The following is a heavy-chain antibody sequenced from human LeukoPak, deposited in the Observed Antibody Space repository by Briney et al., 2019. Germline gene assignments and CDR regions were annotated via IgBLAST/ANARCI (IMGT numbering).Heavy chain of an antibody. D-gene: IGHD5-18*01. J-gene: IGHJ6*02. CDR1: GYTFTSYY. Sequence: ASVKVSCKASGYTFTSYYMHWVRQAPGQGLEWMGIINPSGGSTSYAQKFQGRVTMTRDTSMSTVYMELSSLRSEDTAVYYCAREVVGNVDTAMVTRGYYYYGMDVWGQGTTVTVSS. V-gene: IGHV1-46*01. CDR3: AREVVGNVDTAMVTRGYYYYGMDV. CDR2: INPSGGST.